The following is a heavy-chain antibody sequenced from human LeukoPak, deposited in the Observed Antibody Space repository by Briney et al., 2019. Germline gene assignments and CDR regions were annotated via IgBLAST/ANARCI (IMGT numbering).Heavy chain of an antibody. CDR3: ARQTGSGLFILP. CDR1: GYSISSGYY. D-gene: IGHD3/OR15-3a*01. V-gene: IGHV4-38-2*02. J-gene: IGHJ4*02. CDR2: IYYSGST. Sequence: NSSETLSLTCTVSGYSISSGYYWGWIRQPPGKGLEWIGYIYYSGSTNYNPSLKSRVTISVDTSKNQFSLKLSSVTAADTAVYYCARQTGSGLFILPGGQGTLVTVSS.